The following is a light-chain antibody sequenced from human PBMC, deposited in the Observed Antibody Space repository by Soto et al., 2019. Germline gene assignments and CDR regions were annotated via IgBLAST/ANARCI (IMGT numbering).Light chain of an antibody. J-gene: IGKJ5*01. CDR2: DAS. Sequence: DIEITQSPSTLSGSVGDRVTITCRASQAISSWLAWYQQKPGKAPKLLIYDASSLESGVPSRLSGSGSGTEFTLPIRSLESQDSAVYYSQQRNNWQAFGQGTRLEIK. CDR1: QAISSW. CDR3: QQRNNWQA. V-gene: IGKV1-5*01.